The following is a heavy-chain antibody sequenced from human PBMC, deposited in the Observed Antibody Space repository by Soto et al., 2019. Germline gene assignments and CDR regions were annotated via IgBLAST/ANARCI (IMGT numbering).Heavy chain of an antibody. D-gene: IGHD2-2*01. CDR1: GFTFSSYG. Sequence: GGSLRLSCAASGFTFSSYGMHWVRQAPGKGLEWVAVISYDGSNKYYADSVKGRFTISRDNSKNTLYLQMNSLRAEDTAVYYCAKDQRDCSSTSCYAGGDTYYYYYYGMDVWGQGTTVTVSS. V-gene: IGHV3-30*18. CDR3: AKDQRDCSSTSCYAGGDTYYYYYYGMDV. CDR2: ISYDGSNK. J-gene: IGHJ6*02.